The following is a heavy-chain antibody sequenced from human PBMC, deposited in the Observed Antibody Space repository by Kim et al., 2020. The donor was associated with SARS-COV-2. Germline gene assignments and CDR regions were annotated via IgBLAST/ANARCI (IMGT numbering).Heavy chain of an antibody. Sequence: GGSLRLSCAASGFTFSSYGMHWVRQAPGKGLEWVAVISYDGSNKYYADSVKGRFTISRDNSKNTLYLQMNSLRAEDTAVYYCAKDRCDGTSWQYVFDYWGQGTLVTVSS. V-gene: IGHV3-30*18. CDR3: AKDRCDGTSWQYVFDY. CDR1: GFTFSSYG. CDR2: ISYDGSNK. J-gene: IGHJ4*02. D-gene: IGHD2-2*01.